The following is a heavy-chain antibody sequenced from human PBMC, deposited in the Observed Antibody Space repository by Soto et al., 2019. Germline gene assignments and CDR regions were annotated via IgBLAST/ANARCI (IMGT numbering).Heavy chain of an antibody. Sequence: EVQLLESGGGLVQPGGSLRLSCAASGFTFSSYAMSWVRQAPGKGLEWVSFISASGGGTSYADSVKGRFTVSRDNSKNTLFLQMNGLRADATAVYYCAKDPSTRTTTTPAGDFWGQGTLVTVSS. CDR1: GFTFSSYA. CDR2: ISASGGGT. D-gene: IGHD1-1*01. J-gene: IGHJ4*02. V-gene: IGHV3-23*01. CDR3: AKDPSTRTTTTPAGDF.